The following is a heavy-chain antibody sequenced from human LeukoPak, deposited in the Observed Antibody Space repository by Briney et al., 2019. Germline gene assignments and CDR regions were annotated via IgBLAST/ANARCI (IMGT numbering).Heavy chain of an antibody. J-gene: IGHJ1*01. V-gene: IGHV3-9*01. Sequence: PGGSLRLSCAASGFNFSTYSLSWVRQAPGKGLEWVSGISWNGGSIGYADSVKGRFTISRDNAKNSLYLQMNSLRAEDTALYYCAKVPDYGGNSAYFQHWGQGTLVTVSS. CDR2: ISWNGGSI. CDR3: AKVPDYGGNSAYFQH. D-gene: IGHD4-23*01. CDR1: GFNFSTYS.